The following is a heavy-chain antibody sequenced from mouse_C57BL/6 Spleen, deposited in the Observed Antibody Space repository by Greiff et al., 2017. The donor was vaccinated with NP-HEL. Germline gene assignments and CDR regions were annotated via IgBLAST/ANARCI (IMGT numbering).Heavy chain of an antibody. CDR2: IDPSDSYT. V-gene: IGHV1-50*01. CDR3: ARSGWDY. Sequence: VQLQQPGAELVKPGASVKLSCKASGYTFTSYWMQWVKQRPGQGLAWIGEIDPSDSYTNYNQKFKGKATLTVDTSSSTAYMQLSSLTSEDSAVYYCARSGWDYWGQGTSVTVSS. CDR1: GYTFTSYW. D-gene: IGHD3-1*01. J-gene: IGHJ4*01.